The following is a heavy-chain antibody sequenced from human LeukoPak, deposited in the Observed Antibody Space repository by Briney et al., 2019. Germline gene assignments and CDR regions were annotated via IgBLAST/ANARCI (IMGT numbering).Heavy chain of an antibody. D-gene: IGHD3-22*01. V-gene: IGHV3-23*01. J-gene: IGHJ4*02. CDR3: AKDRPNYYESNGHYYRRDGDC. Sequence: PGGSLRLSCAASGFTFSTYAMSWVRQGPGKGLEWVSSISSSGGVTFYAGSVRGRFTISRDNTKNTLFLQMNSLSADATAVYYCAKDRPNYYESNGHYYRRDGDCWGQGTLVTVSS. CDR1: GFTFSTYA. CDR2: ISSSGGVT.